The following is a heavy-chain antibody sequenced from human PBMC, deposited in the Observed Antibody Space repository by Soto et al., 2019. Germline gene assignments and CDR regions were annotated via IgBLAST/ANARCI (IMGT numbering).Heavy chain of an antibody. Sequence: EVQLVESGGGLVQPGGSLRLSCAASGFTVSNNYMNWVRQAPGKGLEWVSVIYSGGDTYYADSVKGRFTISRDNSKNKLSLQMNSLRAEYTAIYYCATHPSSGYWGQGTLVTVSS. CDR1: GFTVSNNY. V-gene: IGHV3-66*01. CDR2: IYSGGDT. D-gene: IGHD6-25*01. CDR3: ATHPSSGY. J-gene: IGHJ4*02.